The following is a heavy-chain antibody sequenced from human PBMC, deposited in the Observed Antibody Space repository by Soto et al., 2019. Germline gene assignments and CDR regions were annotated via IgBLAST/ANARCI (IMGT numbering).Heavy chain of an antibody. CDR2: ISSSGSTI. D-gene: IGHD3-9*01. CDR3: ASTATYYDILTGYYHNRNGALDY. CDR1: GFTFSSYE. V-gene: IGHV3-48*03. Sequence: EVQLVESGGGLVQPGGSLRLSCAASGFTFSSYEMNWVRQAPGKGLEWVSYISSSGSTIYYADSVKGRFTISRDNAKNSLYLQMNSLRAEDTAVYYCASTATYYDILTGYYHNRNGALDYWGQGTLVTVSS. J-gene: IGHJ4*02.